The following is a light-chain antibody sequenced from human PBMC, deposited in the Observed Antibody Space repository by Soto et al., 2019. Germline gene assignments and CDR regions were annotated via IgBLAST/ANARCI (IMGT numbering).Light chain of an antibody. CDR1: QSVSSSY. CDR2: GAS. CDR3: QQYGSSP. Sequence: EIVLTQSPGTLSLSPGERATLSCRASQSVSSSYLAWYQQKPGQAPRLLMYGASSRATGIPDRFSGSGSGTDFTLTISRLEPEDFAVYYGQQYGSSPFGGGTKVEIK. V-gene: IGKV3-20*01. J-gene: IGKJ4*01.